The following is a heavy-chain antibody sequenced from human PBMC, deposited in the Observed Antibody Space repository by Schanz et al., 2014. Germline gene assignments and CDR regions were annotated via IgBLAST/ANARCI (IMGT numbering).Heavy chain of an antibody. CDR2: LSGSGGST. CDR3: ARAHGNNWYGKGLDY. V-gene: IGHV3-11*04. CDR1: GFTFSDYY. D-gene: IGHD1-1*01. J-gene: IGHJ4*02. Sequence: QVQLVESGGGLVKPGGSLRLSCAASGFTFSDYYMSWIRQAPGKGLEWVSALSGSGGSTYYADSVKGRFTISRDNSKNTLYLQMNSLRADDTAVYFGARAHGNNWYGKGLDYWGQGTQVTVSS.